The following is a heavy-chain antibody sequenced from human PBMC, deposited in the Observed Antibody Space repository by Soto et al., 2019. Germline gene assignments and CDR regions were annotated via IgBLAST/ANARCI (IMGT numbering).Heavy chain of an antibody. D-gene: IGHD2-2*02. Sequence: SETLSLTCTVSGASISRGAYYWSWIRQHPGKGLEWIGYTYYSGSTNYNPSLKSRVAISVDTSKNQFSLKLSSVTAADTAVYYCARGRIVVVPAAIQDYYYYGMDVWGQGTTVTVSS. CDR3: ARGRIVVVPAAIQDYYYYGMDV. CDR2: TYYSGST. J-gene: IGHJ6*02. CDR1: GASISRGAYY. V-gene: IGHV4-61*08.